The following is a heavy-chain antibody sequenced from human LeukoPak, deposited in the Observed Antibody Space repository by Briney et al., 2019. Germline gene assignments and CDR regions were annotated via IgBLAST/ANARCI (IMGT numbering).Heavy chain of an antibody. CDR1: GFTFGSYA. J-gene: IGHJ6*02. CDR3: AKDQVTYSSGLMGYYYYYGMDV. V-gene: IGHV3-23*01. D-gene: IGHD6-19*01. CDR2: ISGSGGST. Sequence: PGGSLRLSCAASGFTFGSYAMSWVRQAPGKGLEWVSAISGSGGSTYYADSVKGRFTISRDNSKNTLYLQMNSLRAEDTAVYYCAKDQVTYSSGLMGYYYYYGMDVWGQGTTVTVSS.